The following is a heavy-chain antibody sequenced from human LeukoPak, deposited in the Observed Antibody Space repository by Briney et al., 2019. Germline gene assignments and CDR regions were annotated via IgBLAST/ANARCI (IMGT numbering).Heavy chain of an antibody. Sequence: GGSLRLSCAASGFTVSTNYMSWVRQSPGKGLEWVSVIYSGGSPYYAASVKGRFTISRDNSKNTLYLQMNSLRVEDTAMYYCARKLGTVDDYWGQGTLVTVSS. CDR1: GFTVSTNY. CDR2: IYSGGSP. D-gene: IGHD7-27*01. V-gene: IGHV3-53*01. J-gene: IGHJ4*02. CDR3: ARKLGTVDDY.